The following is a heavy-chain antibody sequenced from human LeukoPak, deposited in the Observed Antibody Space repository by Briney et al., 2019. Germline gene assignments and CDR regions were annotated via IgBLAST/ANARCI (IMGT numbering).Heavy chain of an antibody. Sequence: TGGSLRLSRAASGFTFSSYGMHWVRQAPGKGLEWVAVISYDGSNKYYADSVKGRFTISRDNSKNTLYLQMNSLRAEDTAVYYCAKVGVVAGNVGDYWGQGTLVTVSS. V-gene: IGHV3-30*18. CDR2: ISYDGSNK. CDR1: GFTFSSYG. J-gene: IGHJ4*02. D-gene: IGHD6-19*01. CDR3: AKVGVVAGNVGDY.